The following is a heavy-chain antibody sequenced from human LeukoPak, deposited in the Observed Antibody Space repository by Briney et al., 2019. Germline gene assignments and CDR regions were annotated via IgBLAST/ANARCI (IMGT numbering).Heavy chain of an antibody. V-gene: IGHV4-59*01. Sequence: PSETLSLTCTVSGGSISSYYWSWIRQPPGKGLEWIGYIYYSGSTNYNPSLKSRVTISVDTSKNQFSLKLSSVTAADTAVYYCARDQGYDFWSGFNWFDPWGQGTLVTASS. CDR3: ARDQGYDFWSGFNWFDP. J-gene: IGHJ5*02. CDR2: IYYSGST. D-gene: IGHD3-3*01. CDR1: GGSISSYY.